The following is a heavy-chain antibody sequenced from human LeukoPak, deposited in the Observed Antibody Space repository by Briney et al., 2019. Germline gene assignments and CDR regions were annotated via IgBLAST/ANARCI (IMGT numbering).Heavy chain of an antibody. J-gene: IGHJ3*02. CDR3: AREVDVAAPGTDDAFDI. CDR2: IFHTGST. Sequence: SETLSLTCTVSGYSISSGYYWGWIWQPPGKGLEWIGNIFHTGSTYYNPSLKSRVTISVDRSKNQFSLNLISVTAADTAIYYCAREVDVAAPGTDDAFDIWGQGIMVTVSS. D-gene: IGHD6-13*01. CDR1: GYSISSGYY. V-gene: IGHV4-38-2*02.